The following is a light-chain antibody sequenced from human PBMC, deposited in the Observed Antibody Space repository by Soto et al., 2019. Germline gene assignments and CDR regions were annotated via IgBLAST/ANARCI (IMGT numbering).Light chain of an antibody. CDR2: HAS. J-gene: IGKJ2*01. CDR3: QQYGVPYT. CDR1: QSVSSNY. V-gene: IGKV3-20*01. Sequence: ENVLTQSPGTLSLSLGERATLSCRASQSVSSNYLAWYQQKPGQAPRLLIYHASSRATGIPDRFSGSGSGTDFTLTISRLEPEDFAVYYCQQYGVPYTFGQGTKLEIK.